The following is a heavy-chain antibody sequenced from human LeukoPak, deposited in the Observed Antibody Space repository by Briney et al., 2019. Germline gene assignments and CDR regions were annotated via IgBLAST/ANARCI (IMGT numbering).Heavy chain of an antibody. V-gene: IGHV3-30-3*01. CDR2: ISYDGSNK. CDR1: GFTFSSYA. Sequence: GGSLRLSCGASGFTFSSYAMHWVRQAPGKGLEWVAVISYDGSNKYYADSVKGRFTISRDNSKNTLYLQMNSLRAEDTAVYYCARDQGDIVVVTAMALDYWGQGTLVTVSS. CDR3: ARDQGDIVVVTAMALDY. J-gene: IGHJ4*02. D-gene: IGHD2-21*02.